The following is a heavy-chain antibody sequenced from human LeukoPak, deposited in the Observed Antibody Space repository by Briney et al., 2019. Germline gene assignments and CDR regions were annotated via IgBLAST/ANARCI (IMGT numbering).Heavy chain of an antibody. J-gene: IGHJ6*02. CDR2: INPNSGGT. CDR3: AREAGAVAGNYYGMDV. Sequence: GASVKVSCKASGYTFTSYGISWVRQAPGQGLEWMGWINPNSGGTNYAQKFQGWVTMTRDTSVSTAYMELSRLRSDDTAVYYCAREAGAVAGNYYGMDVWGQGTTVTVSS. CDR1: GYTFTSYG. D-gene: IGHD6-19*01. V-gene: IGHV1-2*04.